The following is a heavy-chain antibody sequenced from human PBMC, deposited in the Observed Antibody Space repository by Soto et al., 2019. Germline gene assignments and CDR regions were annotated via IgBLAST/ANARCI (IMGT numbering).Heavy chain of an antibody. Sequence: QVQLVQSGAEVKKPGASVKVSCKSSGYTFSSSGIHWVRQAPGQGLEWMGWISAYNGNTDYAQKFQGRVTMTTDTSTNTAYMELRSLRSDDTAVYYCARDSIFIPPDHWGQGTLVTVSS. CDR2: ISAYNGNT. D-gene: IGHD3-16*02. V-gene: IGHV1-18*01. CDR1: GYTFSSSG. J-gene: IGHJ4*02. CDR3: ARDSIFIPPDH.